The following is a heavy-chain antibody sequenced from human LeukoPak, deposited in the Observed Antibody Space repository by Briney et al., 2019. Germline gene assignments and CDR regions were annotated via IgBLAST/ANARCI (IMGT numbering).Heavy chain of an antibody. D-gene: IGHD6-19*01. CDR2: INHSGST. J-gene: IGHJ5*02. CDR3: ATFTVAGSGGQEGWFDP. Sequence: PSETLSLTRAVYGGSFSGYYWSWIRQPPGQGLEWIGEINHSGSTNYNPSLKSRVTISVDTSKNQFSLKLSSVTAADTAVYYCATFTVAGSGGQEGWFDPWGQGTLVTVSS. CDR1: GGSFSGYY. V-gene: IGHV4-34*01.